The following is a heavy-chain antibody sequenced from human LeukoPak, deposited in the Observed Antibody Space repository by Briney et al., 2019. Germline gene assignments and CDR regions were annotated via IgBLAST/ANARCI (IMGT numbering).Heavy chain of an antibody. D-gene: IGHD5-24*01. Sequence: GGSLRLSCAASGFTFSSYWMSWVRQAPGKGLEWVANIKQDGSEKYYVDSVKGRFTISRDNAKNSLYLQMNSLRSEDTAVYYCARSGRDGYTRFDPWGQGTLVTVSS. CDR1: GFTFSSYW. J-gene: IGHJ5*02. V-gene: IGHV3-7*03. CDR3: ARSGRDGYTRFDP. CDR2: IKQDGSEK.